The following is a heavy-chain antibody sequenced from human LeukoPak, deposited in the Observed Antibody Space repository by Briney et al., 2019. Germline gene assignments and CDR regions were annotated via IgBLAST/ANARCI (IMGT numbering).Heavy chain of an antibody. J-gene: IGHJ4*02. Sequence: PGGPLSLPGAAPGFTFISYWISWFRKAPGKGLGWVPNIKQDGSEKYYVDSVKGRFTISRDNAKNSLYLQMNSLRAGDTAVYYCAREGRFLDGYGGDYWGQGTLVTVSS. V-gene: IGHV3-7*01. CDR3: AREGRFLDGYGGDY. D-gene: IGHD3/OR15-3a*01. CDR2: IKQDGSEK. CDR1: GFTFISYW.